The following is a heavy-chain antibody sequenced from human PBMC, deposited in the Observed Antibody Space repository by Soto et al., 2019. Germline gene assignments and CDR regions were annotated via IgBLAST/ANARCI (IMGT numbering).Heavy chain of an antibody. CDR3: ARRVPPAFYYYGMEV. D-gene: IGHD2-2*01. V-gene: IGHV4-39*01. Sequence: PSETLSLTCTVSGGSISSGGYYWSWIRQHPGKGLEWIGYIYYSGSTYYNPSLKSRVTISVATSKNQFSLKLSSVTAADPAAYYCARRVPPAFYYYGMEVWRQGTTVTVSS. CDR2: IYYSGST. J-gene: IGHJ6*02. CDR1: GGSISSGGYY.